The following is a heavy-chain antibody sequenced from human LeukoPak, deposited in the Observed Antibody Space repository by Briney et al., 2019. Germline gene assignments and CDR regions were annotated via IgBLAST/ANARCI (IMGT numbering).Heavy chain of an antibody. CDR3: AKSGYNRFDY. Sequence: GGSLRLSCAASGFTFSSYAMHWVRQAPGKGLEWVAVISYDVSNKYYADSVKGRFTISRDNFKNTLYLQMNSLRAEDTAVYFCAKSGYNRFDYWGQGTLVTVSS. J-gene: IGHJ4*02. CDR1: GFTFSSYA. D-gene: IGHD5-24*01. CDR2: ISYDVSNK. V-gene: IGHV3-30*04.